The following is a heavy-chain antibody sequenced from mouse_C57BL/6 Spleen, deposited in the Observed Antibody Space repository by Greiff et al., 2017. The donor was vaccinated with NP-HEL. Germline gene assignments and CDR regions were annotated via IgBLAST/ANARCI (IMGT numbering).Heavy chain of an antibody. J-gene: IGHJ3*01. Sequence: EVMLVESGGGLVQPGGSMKLSCVASGFTFSNYWMNWVRQSPEKGLEWVAQIRLKSDNYATHYAESVKGRFTISRDDSKSSVYLQMNNLRAEDTGIYYCTAGNYGNYGFAYWGQGTLVTVSA. D-gene: IGHD2-1*01. V-gene: IGHV6-3*01. CDR2: IRLKSDNYAT. CDR1: GFTFSNYW. CDR3: TAGNYGNYGFAY.